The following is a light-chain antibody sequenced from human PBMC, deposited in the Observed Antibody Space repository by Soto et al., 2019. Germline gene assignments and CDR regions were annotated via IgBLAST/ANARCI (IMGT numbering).Light chain of an antibody. Sequence: DIQMTQSPSSLSASVGDRVNITCQASQDIGNYLNWYQQKPGKAPKLLISDASNLEVGVPLRFSGSGSGTHFTVTINSLQTEDIATYYCQQYDVLPLSFGPGTKVDIK. V-gene: IGKV1-33*01. CDR1: QDIGNY. CDR2: DAS. CDR3: QQYDVLPLS. J-gene: IGKJ3*01.